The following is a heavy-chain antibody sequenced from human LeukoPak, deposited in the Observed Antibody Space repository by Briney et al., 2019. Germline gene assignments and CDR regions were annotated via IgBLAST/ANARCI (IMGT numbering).Heavy chain of an antibody. CDR2: VYYSGSA. J-gene: IGHJ5*02. D-gene: IGHD2-2*01. V-gene: IGHV4-38-2*01. CDR3: ASEDCSSRGCWFDP. Sequence: SETLSLTCEVSGDSLSSGYYWDWIRPPPGKGLEWIGGVYYSGSAYYNPSLKSRVTISVDTSKNRFSLKLNSVTAADTAVYYCASEDCSSRGCWFDPWGQGTLVTVSS. CDR1: GDSLSSGYY.